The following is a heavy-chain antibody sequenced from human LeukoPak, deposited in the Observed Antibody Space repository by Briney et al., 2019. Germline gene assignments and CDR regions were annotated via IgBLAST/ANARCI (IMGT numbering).Heavy chain of an antibody. CDR3: ARVPGVSNWFDP. D-gene: IGHD5/OR15-5a*01. CDR1: GGSISSSNYY. CDR2: IYYSGST. V-gene: IGHV4-39*01. J-gene: IGHJ5*02. Sequence: PSETLSLTCTVSGGSISSSNYYWGWIRQPPGKGLEWIGSIYYSGSTFYNPPLKSRVTISIDSSKNQLSLKLSSVTAADTAVYYCARVPGVSNWFDPWGQGTLVTVSS.